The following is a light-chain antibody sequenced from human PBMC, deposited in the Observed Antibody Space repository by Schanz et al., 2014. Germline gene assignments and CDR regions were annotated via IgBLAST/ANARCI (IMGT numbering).Light chain of an antibody. CDR3: QQSYSTPYT. J-gene: IGKJ2*01. Sequence: DIQMTQSPSSLSVSVGDRVTITCRASRSISNYLNWYQQKPGRAPNLLIYAASSLQSGVPSRFSGSGSGTDFTLTISSLQPEDFATYYCQQSYSTPYTFGRGTKLEIK. CDR1: RSISNY. V-gene: IGKV1-39*01. CDR2: AAS.